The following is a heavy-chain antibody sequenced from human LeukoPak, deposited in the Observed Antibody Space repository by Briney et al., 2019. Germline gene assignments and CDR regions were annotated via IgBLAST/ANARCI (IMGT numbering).Heavy chain of an antibody. Sequence: SETLSLTCTVSGGSICRYYWIWIRQPPGKGLEWIGYIYYSGSTNYNPSLKSRVTISVDTSKNQFSLKLSSVTAADTAVYYCAGIRLDGIAAPNWGQGTLVTVSS. V-gene: IGHV4-59*01. CDR3: AGIRLDGIAAPN. CDR1: GGSICRYY. CDR2: IYYSGST. D-gene: IGHD6-6*01. J-gene: IGHJ4*02.